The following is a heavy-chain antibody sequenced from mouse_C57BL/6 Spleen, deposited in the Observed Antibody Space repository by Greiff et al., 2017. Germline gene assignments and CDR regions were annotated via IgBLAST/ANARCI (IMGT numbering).Heavy chain of an antibody. CDR2: INPNYGTT. J-gene: IGHJ2*01. CDR1: GYSFTDYN. V-gene: IGHV1-39*01. Sequence: EVKLMESGPELVKPGASVKISCKASGYSFTDYNMNWVKQSDGKSLEWIGVINPNYGTTSYNQKFKGKATLTVDQSSSTAYMQLNSLTSEDSAVYSCARYVNYFGYWGQGTTLTVSS. CDR3: ARYVNYFGY.